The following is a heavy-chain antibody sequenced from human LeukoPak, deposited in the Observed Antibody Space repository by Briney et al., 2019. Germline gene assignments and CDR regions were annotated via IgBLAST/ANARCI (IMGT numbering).Heavy chain of an antibody. CDR2: ISYDGSNE. CDR1: GFTFSTYA. J-gene: IGHJ4*02. D-gene: IGHD5-24*01. Sequence: GGSLRFSCAASGFTFSTYAMHWVRQAPGKGLEWVAVISYDGSNEYYADSVKGRFTISRDNSKNTLYLQMNSLRAEDTAVYYCARCSRWLQLGNDYWGQGTLVTVSS. V-gene: IGHV3-30*01. CDR3: ARCSRWLQLGNDY.